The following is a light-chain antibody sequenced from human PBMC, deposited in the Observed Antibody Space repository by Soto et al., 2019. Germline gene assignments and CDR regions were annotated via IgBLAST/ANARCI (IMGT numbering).Light chain of an antibody. CDR3: QQYNNWPPIT. V-gene: IGKV3-20*01. CDR2: DAS. CDR1: QSVSSSY. Sequence: EIVLTQSPGTLSLSPGERATLSCRASQSVSSSYLAWYQQKPGQAPRLLIYDASNRATGIPDRFSGSGSGTDFTLTISSLQSEDFAVYYCQQYNNWPPITFGQGTRLEIK. J-gene: IGKJ5*01.